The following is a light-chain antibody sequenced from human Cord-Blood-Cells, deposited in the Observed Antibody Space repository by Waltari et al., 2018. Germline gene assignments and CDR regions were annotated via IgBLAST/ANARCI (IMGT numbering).Light chain of an antibody. V-gene: IGLV2-14*03. J-gene: IGLJ3*02. Sequence: QSALTQPASVSGSPGQSITISCTGTSSDVGGYNYVSWYQQHPDKATKLMIYDVSNRPSGVSNRFSGSKSGNTASLTISGLQAEDEADYYCSSYTSSSTWVFGGGTKLTVL. CDR3: SSYTSSSTWV. CDR2: DVS. CDR1: SSDVGGYNY.